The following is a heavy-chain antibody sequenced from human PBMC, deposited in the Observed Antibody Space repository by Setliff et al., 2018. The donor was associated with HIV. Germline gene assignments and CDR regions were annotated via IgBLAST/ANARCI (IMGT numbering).Heavy chain of an antibody. CDR2: IYYGGST. Sequence: LSLTCTVSGGSISSYYWSWIRQPPGKGLEWIGYIYYGGSTNYNPSLKSRVTISVDTSKNQFSLKLSSVTAADTAVYYCARDRGFLYYYGSGSYYNDAFDIWGQGTMVTVSS. CDR1: GGSISSYY. D-gene: IGHD3-10*01. V-gene: IGHV4-59*01. CDR3: ARDRGFLYYYGSGSYYNDAFDI. J-gene: IGHJ3*02.